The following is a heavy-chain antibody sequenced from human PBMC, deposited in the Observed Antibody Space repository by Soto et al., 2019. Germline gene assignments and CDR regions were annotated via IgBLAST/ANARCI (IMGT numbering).Heavy chain of an antibody. D-gene: IGHD1-26*01. CDR1: GFIFSSYG. CDR3: AKDQGATGEYGMDV. Sequence: QVQLVESGGGVVQPGRSLRLSCAASGFIFSSYGMHWVRQAPGKGLEWVAVISYDGTIKDYADSVKGRFTTSRDNSENTLHLQMNSLRAEDTAVYYCAKDQGATGEYGMDVWGQGTTVTVSS. V-gene: IGHV3-30*18. CDR2: ISYDGTIK. J-gene: IGHJ6*02.